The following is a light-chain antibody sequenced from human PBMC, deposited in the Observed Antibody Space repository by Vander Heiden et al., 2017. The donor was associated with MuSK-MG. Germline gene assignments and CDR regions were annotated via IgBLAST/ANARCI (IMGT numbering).Light chain of an antibody. V-gene: IGLV2-23*01. CDR3: GTYAGSSSVV. J-gene: IGLJ2*01. CDR2: EGS. Sequence: QSALTQPASVSGSPGQSITISCPGTRSDVGCYNLVSWYQQHPGKAPKLMIYEGSKRPSGVSNRFSGAKSGNTASLTISGLQEEDEADYSCGTYAGSSSVVFGGGTKLTVL. CDR1: RSDVGCYNL.